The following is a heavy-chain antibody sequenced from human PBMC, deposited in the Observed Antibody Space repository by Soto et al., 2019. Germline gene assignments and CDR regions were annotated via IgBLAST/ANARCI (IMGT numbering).Heavy chain of an antibody. J-gene: IGHJ4*02. V-gene: IGHV1-24*01. D-gene: IGHD2-21*02. CDR3: ATGDQLSAEVTGISCSF. CDR1: GYTLRELN. CDR2: YVPAKDET. Sequence: AASVKVSCKVTGYTLRELNLHWVRQATGKGLEGLAGYVPAKDETLYAQTVKGRITGTEDTSAVTAYMELRGLTFDDSAVYYCATGDQLSAEVTGISCSFWGQGTRVTVSS.